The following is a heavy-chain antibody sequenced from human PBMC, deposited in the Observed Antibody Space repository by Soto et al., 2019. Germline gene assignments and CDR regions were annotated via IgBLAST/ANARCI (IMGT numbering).Heavy chain of an antibody. D-gene: IGHD2-21*02. V-gene: IGHV4-30-4*01. CDR3: ARASQGDFLDS. CDR1: GGSISSDNYF. Sequence: SETLSLTCTVSGGSISSDNYFRSWIRQPPGKGLEWIGYIYYSGSTYYNSSLKSRVTISIDTSKNQFSLELSSVTAADTAVYYCARASQGDFLDSWGQGTLVTVSS. J-gene: IGHJ4*02. CDR2: IYYSGST.